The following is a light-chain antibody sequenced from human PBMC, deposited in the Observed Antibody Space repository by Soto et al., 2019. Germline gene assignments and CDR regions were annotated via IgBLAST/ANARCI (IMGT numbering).Light chain of an antibody. CDR1: QSVSARY. CDR2: GAS. V-gene: IGKV3-20*01. Sequence: EIVMTQSPATLSVSPGERATLSCRAIQSVSARYLAWYQQKPGQAPRLLIYGASSRATGIPDRFSGSGSGTDFTLTISRLEPEDFAVYYCQQYGSSPLVTFGGGTKVDIK. J-gene: IGKJ4*01. CDR3: QQYGSSPLVT.